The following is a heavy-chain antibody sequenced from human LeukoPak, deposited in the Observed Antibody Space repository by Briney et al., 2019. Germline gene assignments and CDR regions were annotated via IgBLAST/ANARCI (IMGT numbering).Heavy chain of an antibody. V-gene: IGHV3-7*03. CDR3: ARHTTGYNSPRDSFNI. J-gene: IGHJ3*02. D-gene: IGHD1-1*01. CDR2: IKQDGSEK. Sequence: PGGSLRLSCAASGFTFSSYWMSWVRQAPGKGLEWVANIKQDGSEKYYVDSVKGRFTISRDNAKNSLYLQMNSLRAEDTAVYYCARHTTGYNSPRDSFNIWGQGTMVTVSS. CDR1: GFTFSSYW.